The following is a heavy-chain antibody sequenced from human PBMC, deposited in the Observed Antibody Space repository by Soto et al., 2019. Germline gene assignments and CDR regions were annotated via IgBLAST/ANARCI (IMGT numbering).Heavy chain of an antibody. CDR2: IYYSGST. Sequence: SSETLSLTCTVSGGSISSSSYYWGWIRQPPGKGLEWIGSIYYSGSTYYNPSLKSRVTISVDTSKNQFSLKLSSVTAADTAVYYCARARYSSSPTYYFDYWGQGTLVTVSS. CDR3: ARARYSSSPTYYFDY. D-gene: IGHD6-13*01. V-gene: IGHV4-39*01. CDR1: GGSISSSSYY. J-gene: IGHJ4*02.